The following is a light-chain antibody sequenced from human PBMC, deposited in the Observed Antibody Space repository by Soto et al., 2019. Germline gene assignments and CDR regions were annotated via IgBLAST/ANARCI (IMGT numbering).Light chain of an antibody. CDR2: SNN. CDR3: GAWGDSLNGWV. CDR1: SSNIGSNT. J-gene: IGLJ1*01. V-gene: IGLV1-44*01. Sequence: QSVLTQPPSASGTPGQRVTISCSGSSSNIGSNTVNWYQQLPGTAPKLLIYSNNQRPSGVPDRFSGSESGTSASLAISGLQSEDEADYYCGAWGDSLNGWVFGTGTKLTVL.